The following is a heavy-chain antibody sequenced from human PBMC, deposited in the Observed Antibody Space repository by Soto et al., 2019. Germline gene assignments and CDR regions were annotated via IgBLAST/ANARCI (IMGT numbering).Heavy chain of an antibody. Sequence: EVQLVESGGGLVQPGGSLRLSCAASGFTFSSYWMSWVRQAPGKGLEWVANIKQDGSEKYYVDSVKGRFTISRDNAKNSLYLQMNSLRAEDTAVYYCARERGTTGSGYYYYYYGMDVWGQGTTVTVSS. CDR3: ARERGTTGSGYYYYYYGMDV. J-gene: IGHJ6*02. CDR2: IKQDGSEK. CDR1: GFTFSSYW. V-gene: IGHV3-7*01. D-gene: IGHD1-7*01.